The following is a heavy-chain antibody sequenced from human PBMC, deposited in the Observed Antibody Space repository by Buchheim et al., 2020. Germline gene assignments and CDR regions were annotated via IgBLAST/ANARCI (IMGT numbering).Heavy chain of an antibody. J-gene: IGHJ4*02. V-gene: IGHV4-34*01. Sequence: QVQLQQWGAGLLKPSETLSLTCAVYGGSFSGYYWSWIRQPPGKGLAWIGEINHSGSTNYNPSLKSRVTISVDTSKNQFSLKLSSVTAADTAVYYCARGMWSHAPSFRYWGQGTL. CDR1: GGSFSGYY. D-gene: IGHD3-16*02. CDR2: INHSGST. CDR3: ARGMWSHAPSFRY.